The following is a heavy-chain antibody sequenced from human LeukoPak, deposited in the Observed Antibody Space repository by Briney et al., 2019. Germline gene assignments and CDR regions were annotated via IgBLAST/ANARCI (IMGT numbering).Heavy chain of an antibody. J-gene: IGHJ2*01. CDR2: IDPGESDT. CDR3: ARHGPDSYRTLGWYFAL. V-gene: IGHV5-51*01. D-gene: IGHD5-18*01. Sequence: GGSLQISCKGSGCSFTSYWIGWVRQVAGKGLEWMGIIDPGESDTRYSPSFQGQVTISADKSSSTAYLQWSSLKASDTAMYYCARHGPDSYRTLGWYFALWGRGTLVTVSS. CDR1: GCSFTSYW.